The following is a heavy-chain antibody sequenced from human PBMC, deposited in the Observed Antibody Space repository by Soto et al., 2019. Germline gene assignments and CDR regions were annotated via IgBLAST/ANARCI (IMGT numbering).Heavy chain of an antibody. J-gene: IGHJ4*02. CDR2: IYSGGST. CDR1: GFTVSSNY. Sequence: GGSLRLSCAASGFTVSSNYMSWVRQAPGKGLEWVSVIYSGGSTYYADSVKGRFTISRDNSKNTLYLQMNSLRAEDTAVYYCARGPPYCGGDCFFDYWGQGTLVTVSS. CDR3: ARGPPYCGGDCFFDY. V-gene: IGHV3-66*01. D-gene: IGHD2-21*01.